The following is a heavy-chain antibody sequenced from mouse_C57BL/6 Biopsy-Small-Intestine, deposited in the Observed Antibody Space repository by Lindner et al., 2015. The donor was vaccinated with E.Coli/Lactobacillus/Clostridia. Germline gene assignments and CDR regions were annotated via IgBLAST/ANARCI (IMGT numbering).Heavy chain of an antibody. D-gene: IGHD2-3*01. V-gene: IGHV1-9*01. Sequence: VQLQESGAELMKPGASVKLSCKATGYTFTGYWIEWIIQRPGHGLEWIGEILPGSGTTNYNGRFKGKATFTADTSSNTAYMQLSSLTSEDSAVYFCADGYYGGFPYWGQGTLVTVSA. CDR1: GYTFTGYW. CDR2: ILPGSGTT. J-gene: IGHJ3*01. CDR3: ADGYYGGFPY.